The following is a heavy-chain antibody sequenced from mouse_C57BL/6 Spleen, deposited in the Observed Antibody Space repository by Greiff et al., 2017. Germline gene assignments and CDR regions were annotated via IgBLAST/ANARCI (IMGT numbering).Heavy chain of an antibody. D-gene: IGHD2-4*01. CDR3: ARYDYDGGFDY. J-gene: IGHJ2*01. Sequence: EVQLQQSGPELVKPGASVKISCKASGYSFTGYYMNWVKQSPEKSLEWIGEINPSTGGTTYNQKFKAKATLTVDKSSSTAYMQLKSLTSEDSAVYYCARYDYDGGFDYWGQGTTLTFSS. CDR2: INPSTGGT. CDR1: GYSFTGYY. V-gene: IGHV1-42*01.